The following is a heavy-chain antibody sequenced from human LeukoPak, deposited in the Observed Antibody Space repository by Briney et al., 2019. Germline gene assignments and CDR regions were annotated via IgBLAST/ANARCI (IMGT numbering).Heavy chain of an antibody. CDR1: GGSISSYY. CDR2: IYYSGST. CDR3: AGTVRGFYYYGMDV. Sequence: SETLSLTCTVSGGSISSYYWSWIRQPPGKGLEWIGYIYYSGSTNYNPSLKSRDTISVDTSKNQFSLKLSSVTAADTAVYYCAGTVRGFYYYGMDVWGQGTTVTVSS. J-gene: IGHJ6*02. V-gene: IGHV4-59*08. D-gene: IGHD3-10*01.